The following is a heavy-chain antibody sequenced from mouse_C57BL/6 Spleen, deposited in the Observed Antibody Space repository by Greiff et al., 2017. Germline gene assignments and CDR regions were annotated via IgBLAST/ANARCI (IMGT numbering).Heavy chain of an antibody. Sequence: QVQLQQPGAELVKPGASVKLSCKASGYTFTSYWMHWVKQRPGQGLEWIGMIHPNSGSTNYNEKFKSKATLTVDKSSSTAYMQLSSLTSEDSAVYYCARAFSTTNGDCDVWGTGTTVTVSS. J-gene: IGHJ1*03. CDR1: GYTFTSYW. CDR3: ARAFSTTNGDCDV. CDR2: IHPNSGST. V-gene: IGHV1-64*01. D-gene: IGHD1-1*01.